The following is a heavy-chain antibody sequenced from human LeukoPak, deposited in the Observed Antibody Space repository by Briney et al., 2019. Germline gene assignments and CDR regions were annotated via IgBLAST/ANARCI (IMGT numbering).Heavy chain of an antibody. CDR2: ISGSAGSA. Sequence: GGSLRLSCAASGFTFSKVAMTWVRQAPGKGLEWVSSISGSAGSAYYADSVKGRFTISRDNAKNTLYLQMNSLRAEDTALYYCAKGEYADYYYYYHYMDVWGKGTTVTVSS. V-gene: IGHV3-23*01. CDR1: GFTFSKVA. J-gene: IGHJ6*03. D-gene: IGHD3-16*01. CDR3: AKGEYADYYYYYHYMDV.